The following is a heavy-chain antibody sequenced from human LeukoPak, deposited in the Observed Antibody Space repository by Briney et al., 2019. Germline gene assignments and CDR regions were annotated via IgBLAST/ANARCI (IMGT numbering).Heavy chain of an antibody. J-gene: IGHJ4*02. CDR2: ISGGTT. CDR3: SRGSGWLSVY. V-gene: IGHV3-49*03. Sequence: GSLRLSCTASGFTFGGYLMSWFRQGPGKGLEWIGFISGGTTEYAASVKGRFTISRDDSTSIAYLQMNSLTTEDTAVYYCSRGSGWLSVYWGQGTLVTVSS. D-gene: IGHD6-19*01. CDR1: GFTFGGYL.